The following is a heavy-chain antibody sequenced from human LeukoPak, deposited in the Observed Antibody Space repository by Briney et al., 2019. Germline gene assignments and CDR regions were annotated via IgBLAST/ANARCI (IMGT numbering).Heavy chain of an antibody. CDR3: ARAPVIDSGYDY. CDR1: GGSFSGYY. CDR2: INHSGST. J-gene: IGHJ4*02. Sequence: SETLSLTCAVYGGSFSGYYWSWIRQPPGKGLEWFGEINHSGSTNYNPSLKSRVTISVDTSKNQFSLKLSSVTAADTAVYYCARAPVIDSGYDYWGQGTLVTVSS. V-gene: IGHV4-34*01. D-gene: IGHD5-12*01.